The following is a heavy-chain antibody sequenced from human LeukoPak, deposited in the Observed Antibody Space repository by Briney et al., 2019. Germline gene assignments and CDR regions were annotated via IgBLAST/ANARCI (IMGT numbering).Heavy chain of an antibody. CDR3: AREEKPLGSGSYYNWFDP. V-gene: IGHV1-2*02. CDR2: INPNSGGT. CDR1: GYTFTGYY. D-gene: IGHD3-10*01. J-gene: IGHJ5*02. Sequence: ASVKVSCKASGYTFTGYYMHWVRQAPGQGLEWMGWINPNSGGTNYAQRFQGRVTMTRDTSISTAYMELSRLRSDDTAVHYCAREEKPLGSGSYYNWFDPWGQGTLVTVSS.